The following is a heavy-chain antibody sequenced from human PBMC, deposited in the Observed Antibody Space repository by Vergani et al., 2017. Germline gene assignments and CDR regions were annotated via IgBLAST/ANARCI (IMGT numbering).Heavy chain of an antibody. CDR1: GFSFSTYG. V-gene: IGHV3-30*02. Sequence: VQLVESGGGVVQPGGSLRLSCAASGFSFSTYGMHWVRQAPGRGLEWVAFLRYDGSNEYYGDAVKGRFIISRDNSKNMLSLEMHSLRPEDTAVYYCANSYCSSLSCYDFYGVEVWGQGTTVTVSS. CDR2: LRYDGSNE. J-gene: IGHJ6*02. D-gene: IGHD2-2*01. CDR3: ANSYCSSLSCYDFYGVEV.